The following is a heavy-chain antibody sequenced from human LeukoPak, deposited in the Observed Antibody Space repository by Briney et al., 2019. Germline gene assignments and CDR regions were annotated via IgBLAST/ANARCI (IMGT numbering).Heavy chain of an antibody. D-gene: IGHD5-18*01. Sequence: PGGSLRLSCAASGFTFSTYSMTWVRQAPGKGLEWVSSISSSSNYIYHAGSVKGRFTISRDNARNSLHLQMNSLRAEDVAMYYCTRSVDTAMGAYFDYWGQGTLVTVSS. J-gene: IGHJ4*02. CDR3: TRSVDTAMGAYFDY. V-gene: IGHV3-21*01. CDR2: ISSSSNYI. CDR1: GFTFSTYS.